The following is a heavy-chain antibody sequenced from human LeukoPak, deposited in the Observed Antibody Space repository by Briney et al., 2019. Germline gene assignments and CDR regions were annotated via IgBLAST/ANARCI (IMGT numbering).Heavy chain of an antibody. D-gene: IGHD2-2*01. CDR3: ARCRCSSASCFFDY. J-gene: IGHJ4*02. CDR2: INWNGGST. Sequence: GGSLRLSCAASGFTFDDYGMSWVRQAPGKGLEWVSGINWNGGSTGYADSVKGRFTISRDNAKNSLYLQMNSLRAEDTAVYYCARCRCSSASCFFDYWGQGTLVTVSS. CDR1: GFTFDDYG. V-gene: IGHV3-20*04.